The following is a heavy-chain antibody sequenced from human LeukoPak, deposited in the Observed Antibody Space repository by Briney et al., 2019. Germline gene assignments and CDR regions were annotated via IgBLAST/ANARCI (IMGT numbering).Heavy chain of an antibody. D-gene: IGHD1-14*01. CDR2: IYNSGYT. CDR1: GASIGPYY. V-gene: IGHV4-4*07. CDR3: ARGNNSPWDY. J-gene: IGHJ4*02. Sequence: KPSETLSLTCTVSGASIGPYYWSWIRQPAGKGLEWIGRIYNSGYTNYNPSLESRVTMSLDTSKNEFSLKLSSVTAADTALYHCARGNNSPWDYWGQGILVTVSS.